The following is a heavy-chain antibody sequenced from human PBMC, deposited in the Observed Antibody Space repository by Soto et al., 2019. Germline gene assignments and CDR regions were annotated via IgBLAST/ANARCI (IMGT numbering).Heavy chain of an antibody. CDR2: VTPRSGEV. CDR1: GYTFTDYH. J-gene: IGHJ4*02. V-gene: IGHV1-2*02. CDR3: ARVPILGPTGDFDY. D-gene: IGHD1-26*01. Sequence: QVPLVQSGAEVKRPGDSVKVSCQASGYTFTDYHIHWVRQAPGQGLEWMGRVTPRSGEVYYSPKLQGRVTLTRDTSISTAYMELTTLKFDDTAVFYCARVPILGPTGDFDYWGQGTLATVSS.